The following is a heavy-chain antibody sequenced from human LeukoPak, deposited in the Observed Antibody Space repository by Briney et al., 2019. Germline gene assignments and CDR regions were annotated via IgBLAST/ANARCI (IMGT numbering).Heavy chain of an antibody. V-gene: IGHV3-15*01. CDR2: IKSKTDGWTT. CDR1: GFTFSNAW. Sequence: GGSLRLSCAASGFTFSNAWMSWVRQAPGKGLEWVGRIKSKTDGWTTDYAAPVKGRFTISRDDSKNTLYLQMNSLKTEDTAVYYCTLFWSGYYRVSRPSTRNDYWGQGTLVTVSS. CDR3: TLFWSGYYRVSRPSTRNDY. D-gene: IGHD3-3*01. J-gene: IGHJ4*02.